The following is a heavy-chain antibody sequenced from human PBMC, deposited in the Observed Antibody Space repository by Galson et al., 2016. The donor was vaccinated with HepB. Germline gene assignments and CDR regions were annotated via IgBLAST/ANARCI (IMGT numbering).Heavy chain of an antibody. D-gene: IGHD1-14*01. CDR1: GFTVSNNY. V-gene: IGHV3-53*01. J-gene: IGHJ5*02. Sequence: SLRLSCAASGFTVSNNYMSWVRQAPGKGLEWVSLIYSGGSTKYVDSVRGRFNISRDNSKNTLYLQMNSLRADDTAVYYCATGGDRTIDHWGQGTLVTVSS. CDR3: ATGGDRTIDH. CDR2: IYSGGST.